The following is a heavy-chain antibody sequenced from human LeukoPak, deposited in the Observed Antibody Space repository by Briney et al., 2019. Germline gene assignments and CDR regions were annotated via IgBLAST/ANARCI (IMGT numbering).Heavy chain of an antibody. CDR2: ISTGGSTK. V-gene: IGHV3-11*01. Sequence: GGSLRLSCAASGFTFSDHYMSWIRQAPGKGLEWVSDISTGGSTKDYADSVKGRFTISRDNARKSLSLQMNSLRVEDTAVYYCARRSWEPFDYWGQGTLVTVSS. D-gene: IGHD1-26*01. CDR3: ARRSWEPFDY. J-gene: IGHJ4*02. CDR1: GFTFSDHY.